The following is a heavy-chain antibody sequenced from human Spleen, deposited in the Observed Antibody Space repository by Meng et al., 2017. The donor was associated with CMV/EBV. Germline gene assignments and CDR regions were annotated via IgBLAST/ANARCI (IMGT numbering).Heavy chain of an antibody. CDR2: INPNSGGT. CDR1: GYTFTGYD. Sequence: SCKASGYTFTGYDMHWVRQAPGQGLEWMGWINPNSGGTNYAQKFQGRVTMTRDTSISTAYMELSRLRSDDTAVYYCARSLVGAVVGYWGQGTLVTVSS. CDR3: ARSLVGAVVGY. V-gene: IGHV1-2*02. J-gene: IGHJ4*02. D-gene: IGHD1-26*01.